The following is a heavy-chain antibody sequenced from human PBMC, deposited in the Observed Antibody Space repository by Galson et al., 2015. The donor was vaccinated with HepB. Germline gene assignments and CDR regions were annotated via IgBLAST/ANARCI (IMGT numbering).Heavy chain of an antibody. Sequence: SVKVSCKASGYTFTGYYMHWVRQAPGQGLAWMGRINPNSGGTNYAQKFQGRVTMTRDTSISTAYMELSRLRSDDTVVYYCARGASRYCSSTSCYLRAFDIWGQGTMVTVSS. J-gene: IGHJ3*02. D-gene: IGHD2-2*01. V-gene: IGHV1-2*05. CDR1: GYTFTGYY. CDR3: ARGASRYCSSTSCYLRAFDI. CDR2: INPNSGGT.